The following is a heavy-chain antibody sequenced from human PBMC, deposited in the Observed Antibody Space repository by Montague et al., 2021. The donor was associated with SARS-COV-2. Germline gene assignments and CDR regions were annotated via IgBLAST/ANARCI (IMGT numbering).Heavy chain of an antibody. Sequence: SLRLSCAASGFTFSSYAMHWVRQAPGKGLEWVAVISYDGSNKYYADSVKGRFTISRDNSKNTLYLQMNSLRAEDTAVYYCARVSGRYDFWSGYFREDYYYYGMDVWGQGTTVTVSS. CDR2: ISYDGSNK. CDR3: ARVSGRYDFWSGYFREDYYYYGMDV. J-gene: IGHJ6*02. D-gene: IGHD3-3*01. CDR1: GFTFSSYA. V-gene: IGHV3-30-3*01.